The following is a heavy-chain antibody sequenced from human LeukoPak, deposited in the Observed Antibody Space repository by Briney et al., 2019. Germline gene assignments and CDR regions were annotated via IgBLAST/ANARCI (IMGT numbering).Heavy chain of an antibody. CDR3: AGDRATSYFDY. Sequence: GGSLRLSCAASGSTFSSYGMHWVRQAPGKGLEWVAFIWYDGSNKYYTDSVKGRFTISRDNSKNTLYLQMNSLRAEDTAVYYCAGDRATSYFDYWGQGALVTISS. J-gene: IGHJ4*02. CDR1: GSTFSSYG. V-gene: IGHV3-33*01. D-gene: IGHD1-26*01. CDR2: IWYDGSNK.